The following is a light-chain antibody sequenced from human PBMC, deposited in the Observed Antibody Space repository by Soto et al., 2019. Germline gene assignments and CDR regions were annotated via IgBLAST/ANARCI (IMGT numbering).Light chain of an antibody. CDR2: DVS. CDR1: ISDVGGYNY. Sequence: QSALTQPASVSGSPGQSITISCTGTISDVGGYNYVSWYQQHPGKAPKLMIYDVSNRPSGVSNRFSGSKSGNTASLTISGLQAEDEADYYCSSYTSSSILFGTGTKLTVL. V-gene: IGLV2-14*01. J-gene: IGLJ1*01. CDR3: SSYTSSSIL.